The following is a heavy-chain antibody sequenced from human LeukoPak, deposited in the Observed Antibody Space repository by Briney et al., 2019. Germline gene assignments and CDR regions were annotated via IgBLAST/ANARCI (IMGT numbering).Heavy chain of an antibody. CDR2: IWYDGSNK. Sequence: GGSLRLSCAASGFTFSSYGMHWVRQAPGKGLEWVAVIWYDGSNKYYADSVKGRFTISRDNTKNSLYLQMNSLRAEDTAVYYCARDRSGYSGYECQAYWGQGTLVTVSS. CDR3: ARDRSGYSGYECQAY. CDR1: GFTFSSYG. D-gene: IGHD5-12*01. V-gene: IGHV3-33*01. J-gene: IGHJ4*02.